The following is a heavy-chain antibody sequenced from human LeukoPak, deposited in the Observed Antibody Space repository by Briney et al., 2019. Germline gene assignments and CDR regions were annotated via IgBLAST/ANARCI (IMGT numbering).Heavy chain of an antibody. CDR3: AYGKYYFDY. J-gene: IGHJ4*02. V-gene: IGHV5-51*01. Sequence: GESLKISCKGSGYSFTRYWIGWVRQMPGKGLEWMGVIYPGDSDTRYSPSFQGQVTISADKSISTAYLQWSSLRASDTAIYFCAYGKYYFDYWGQGTLVTVSS. CDR1: GYSFTRYW. CDR2: IYPGDSDT. D-gene: IGHD3-16*01.